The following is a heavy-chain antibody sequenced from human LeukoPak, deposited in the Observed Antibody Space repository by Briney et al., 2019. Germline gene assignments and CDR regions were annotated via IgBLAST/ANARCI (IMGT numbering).Heavy chain of an antibody. CDR2: IRSKAYGGTT. Sequence: GGSLRLSCTASGFTFGDYAMSWLRQAPGKGLEGVGFIRSKAYGGTTEYAASVKGRFTISRDDSKSIAYLQMTSLKTEDTAVYYCTRAPRGITGTTGDYWGQGTLVTDSS. J-gene: IGHJ4*02. CDR3: TRAPRGITGTTGDY. CDR1: GFTFGDYA. V-gene: IGHV3-49*03. D-gene: IGHD1-7*01.